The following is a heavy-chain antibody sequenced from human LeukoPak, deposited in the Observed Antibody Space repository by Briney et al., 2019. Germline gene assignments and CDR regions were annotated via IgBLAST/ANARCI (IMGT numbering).Heavy chain of an antibody. D-gene: IGHD1-1*01. CDR2: ISGSNSYI. J-gene: IGHJ4*02. CDR3: ARALTTLTYEGY. V-gene: IGHV3-21*01. CDR1: GFTFSSYW. Sequence: GGSLRLSCAASGFTFSSYWMYWVRQAPGKGLEWVSSISGSNSYIFYADSVKGRFTVSRDNAKGSLYLQMNSLRAEDTAVYYCARALTTLTYEGYWGQGTLVTVSS.